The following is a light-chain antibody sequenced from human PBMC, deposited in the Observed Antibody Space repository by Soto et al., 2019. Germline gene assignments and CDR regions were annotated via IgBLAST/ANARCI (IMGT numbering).Light chain of an antibody. V-gene: IGKV1-5*03. CDR2: EAS. Sequence: DIPMTQSPSTLSASVGDRVTITCRASQSINMYLAWYQQKPGKAPKVLIYEASTLQSGVPSRFSGSGSGTEFTLTISSLQPDDFATYYCQLYYTYPWTFGQGTKVEIK. J-gene: IGKJ1*01. CDR3: QLYYTYPWT. CDR1: QSINMY.